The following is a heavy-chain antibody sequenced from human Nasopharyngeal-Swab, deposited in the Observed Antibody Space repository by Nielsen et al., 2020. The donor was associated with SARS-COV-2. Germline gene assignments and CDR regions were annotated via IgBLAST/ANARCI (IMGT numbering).Heavy chain of an antibody. V-gene: IGHV3-30*03. Sequence: GGSLRLSCAASGFTFSSYGMHWVRQAPGKGLEWVAVISYDGSNKYYADSVKGRFTISRDKSKNPLYLQMNSLRAEDTAVYYCARDAYDEGGAFDYWGQGTLVTVSS. CDR3: ARDAYDEGGAFDY. J-gene: IGHJ4*02. CDR1: GFTFSSYG. D-gene: IGHD3-22*01. CDR2: ISYDGSNK.